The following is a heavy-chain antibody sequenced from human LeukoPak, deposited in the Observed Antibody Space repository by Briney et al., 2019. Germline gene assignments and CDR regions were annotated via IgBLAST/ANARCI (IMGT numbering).Heavy chain of an antibody. CDR2: IIPIFGTA. CDR3: ARDGQKYGNYVRNWFDP. Sequence: ASVKVSCKASGGTFSSYAISWVRQAPGQGLEWMGGIIPIFGTANYAQKFQGRVTITADESTSTAYMELSSLRSEDTAVYYCARDGQKYGNYVRNWFDPWGQGTLVTVSP. J-gene: IGHJ5*02. CDR1: GGTFSSYA. D-gene: IGHD4-11*01. V-gene: IGHV1-69*13.